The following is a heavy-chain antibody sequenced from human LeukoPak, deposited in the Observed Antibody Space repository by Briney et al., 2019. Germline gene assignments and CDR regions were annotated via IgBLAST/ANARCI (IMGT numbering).Heavy chain of an antibody. V-gene: IGHV3-30-3*01. CDR1: GFTFSSYA. Sequence: GGSLRLSCAASGFTFSSYAVHWVRQAPGKGLEWVAVISYDGSNKYYADSVKGRFTISRDNSKNTLYLQMNSLRAEDTAVYYCARDHSGSYTQSPRRWPFDYWGQGTLVTVSS. CDR3: ARDHSGSYTQSPRRWPFDY. D-gene: IGHD1-26*01. CDR2: ISYDGSNK. J-gene: IGHJ4*02.